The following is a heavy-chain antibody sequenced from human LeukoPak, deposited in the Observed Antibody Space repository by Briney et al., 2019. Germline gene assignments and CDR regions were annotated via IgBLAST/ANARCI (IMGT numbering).Heavy chain of an antibody. D-gene: IGHD6-6*01. Sequence: GRSLRLSCAASGFTFSSYGMHWVRQAPGKGLEWVAVISYDGSNKYYADSVKGRFTISRDNSKNTLYLQMNSLRAEDTAVYYCAKYSSSSNDYHGMDVWGQGTTVTVSS. J-gene: IGHJ6*02. CDR3: AKYSSSSNDYHGMDV. CDR2: ISYDGSNK. CDR1: GFTFSSYG. V-gene: IGHV3-30*18.